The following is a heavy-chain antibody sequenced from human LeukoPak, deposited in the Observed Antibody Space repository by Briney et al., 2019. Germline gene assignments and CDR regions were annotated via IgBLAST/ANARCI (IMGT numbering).Heavy chain of an antibody. J-gene: IGHJ5*02. D-gene: IGHD6-6*01. CDR1: GFTLSGYW. CDR2: IKQDGSEI. Sequence: GGSLRLSCAASGFTLSGYWMSWVRQAPGKGPEWVANIKQDGSEIYYVDSVKGRFTISRDNSKNTLYLQMNSLRAEDTAVYYCANSDDIAARPWWFDPWGQGTLVTVSS. V-gene: IGHV3-7*01. CDR3: ANSDDIAARPWWFDP.